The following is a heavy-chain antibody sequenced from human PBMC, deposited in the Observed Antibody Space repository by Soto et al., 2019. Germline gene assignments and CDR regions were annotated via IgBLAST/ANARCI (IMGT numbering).Heavy chain of an antibody. CDR2: IYYSGST. CDR1: GGSINSYY. Sequence: SETLSLTCTVSGGSINSYYWSWIRQPPGKGLEWIGYIYYSGSTNYNPSLKSRVTISVDTSKNQFSLKLSSVTAADTAVYYCARIFYDYVWGSYRYTVPGPLDVWGQGTTVT. CDR3: ARIFYDYVWGSYRYTVPGPLDV. V-gene: IGHV4-59*01. D-gene: IGHD3-16*02. J-gene: IGHJ6*02.